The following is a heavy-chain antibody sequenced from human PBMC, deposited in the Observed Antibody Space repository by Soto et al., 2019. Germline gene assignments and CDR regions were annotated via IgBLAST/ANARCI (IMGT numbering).Heavy chain of an antibody. D-gene: IGHD2-15*01. J-gene: IGHJ4*03. CDR1: AFIFSGSA. CDR3: ARGLHSAIVDYSPNSLLL. CDR2: IRSRANNYAT. Sequence: PEESLRHSYTASAFIFSGSAIHWVRQAPGKGLEWVGRIRSRANNYATSSGASVRGRFTFFRDDSKNMAYLQMNTLKTEDTAIYYCARGLHSAIVDYSPNSLLLWGPGPLGTGFS. V-gene: IGHV3-73*01.